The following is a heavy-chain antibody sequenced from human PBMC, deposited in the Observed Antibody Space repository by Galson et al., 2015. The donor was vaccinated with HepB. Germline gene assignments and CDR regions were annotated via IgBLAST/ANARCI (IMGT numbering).Heavy chain of an antibody. J-gene: IGHJ3*02. CDR2: INHSGST. V-gene: IGHV4-34*01. CDR1: GGSFSGYY. D-gene: IGHD7-27*01. CDR3: ARGQLGLVNWGQGTLVTVSSGSAFEI. Sequence: ETLSLTCAVYGGSFSGYYWSWIRQPPGKGLEWIGEINHSGSTNYNPSLKSRVTISVDTSKNQFSLKLSSVTAADTAVYYCARGQLGLVNWGQGTLVTVSSGSAFEIWGQGTMVTVSS.